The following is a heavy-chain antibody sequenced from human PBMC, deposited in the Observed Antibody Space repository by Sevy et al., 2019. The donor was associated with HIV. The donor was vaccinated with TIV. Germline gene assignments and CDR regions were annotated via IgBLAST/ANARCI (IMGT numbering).Heavy chain of an antibody. CDR2: ISGLGNYI. J-gene: IGHJ4*02. Sequence: GGSLRLSCAASGFTFSSFNMNWVRQAPGKGLEWVSSISGLGNYIYYAESLKGRFIISRDNAKNTLYLQMNSLRADDTAVYYCARGPPDGSYDYFDYWGQGTLVTVSS. D-gene: IGHD1-26*01. V-gene: IGHV3-21*06. CDR3: ARGPPDGSYDYFDY. CDR1: GFTFSSFN.